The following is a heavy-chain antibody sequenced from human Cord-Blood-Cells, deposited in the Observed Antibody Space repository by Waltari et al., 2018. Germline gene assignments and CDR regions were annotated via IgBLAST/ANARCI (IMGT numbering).Heavy chain of an antibody. J-gene: IGHJ2*01. V-gene: IGHV2-5*02. CDR3: ARQPLGRFYWYFDL. D-gene: IGHD7-27*01. Sequence: QITLKESGPTLVKPTQTLTLTCTFSGFSLSTSGVGVGWIRQPPGKALAWLALIYWDDDKRYSPSLKSRLTITKDTSKNQVVLTMTNMDPVDTATYYCARQPLGRFYWYFDLWGRGTLVTVSS. CDR1: GFSLSTSGVG. CDR2: IYWDDDK.